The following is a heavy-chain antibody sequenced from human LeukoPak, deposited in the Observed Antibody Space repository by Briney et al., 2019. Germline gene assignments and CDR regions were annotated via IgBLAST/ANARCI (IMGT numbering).Heavy chain of an antibody. J-gene: IGHJ4*02. D-gene: IGHD2-2*01. V-gene: IGHV4-59*12. CDR3: ASINCSSTSCYLDY. CDR2: IYYSGST. CDR1: GGSTSSYY. Sequence: SETLSLTCTVSGGSTSSYYWSWIRQPPGKGLEWIGYIYYSGSTNYNPSLKSRVTISVDTSKNQFSLKLSSVTAADTAVYYCASINCSSTSCYLDYWGQGTLVTVSS.